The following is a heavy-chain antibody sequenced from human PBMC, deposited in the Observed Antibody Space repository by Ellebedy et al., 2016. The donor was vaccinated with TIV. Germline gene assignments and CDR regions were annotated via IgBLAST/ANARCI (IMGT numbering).Heavy chain of an antibody. D-gene: IGHD2-8*02. CDR2: IIPMFRTP. V-gene: IGHV1-69*13. J-gene: IGHJ4*02. CDR1: GGTFSDYA. Sequence: AASVKVSCKASGGTFSDYAITWVRQAPGQGLEWMGGIIPMFRTPIYAQKFQGRITITADEFTTTGYMELSSLRSEDTAVYYCARSPGGAFWYFDYWGQGTLVSVSS. CDR3: ARSPGGAFWYFDY.